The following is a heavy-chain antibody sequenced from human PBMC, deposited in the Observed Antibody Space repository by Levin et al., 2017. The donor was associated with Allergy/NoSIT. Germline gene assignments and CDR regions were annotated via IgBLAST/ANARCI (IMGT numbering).Heavy chain of an antibody. J-gene: IGHJ4*02. CDR3: ARSPYGYYFDY. V-gene: IGHV4-59*01. Sequence: SQTLSLTCTVSGGSISSYYWSWIRPPPGKGLEWIGYIYYSGSTNYNPSLKSRVTISVDTSKNQFSLKLSSVTAADTAVYYCARSPYGYYFDYWGQGTLVTVSS. CDR1: GGSISSYY. D-gene: IGHD3-10*01. CDR2: IYYSGST.